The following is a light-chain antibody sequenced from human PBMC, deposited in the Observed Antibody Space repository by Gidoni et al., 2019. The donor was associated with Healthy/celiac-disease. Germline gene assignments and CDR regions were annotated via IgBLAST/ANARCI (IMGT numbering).Light chain of an antibody. J-gene: IGKJ4*01. V-gene: IGKV1-5*03. Sequence: DIQMTQSPSTLSASVGDRVTITCRASQSISSWLAWYQQKPGKAPKLLIYKASSLESGVPSRFSGSGSGKEFTLTISSLQPDDFATYYCQQGLTFGGGQGGDQT. CDR1: QSISSW. CDR3: QQGLT. CDR2: KAS.